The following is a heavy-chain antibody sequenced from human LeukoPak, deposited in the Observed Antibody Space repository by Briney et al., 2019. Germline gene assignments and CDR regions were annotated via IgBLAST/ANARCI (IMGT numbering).Heavy chain of an antibody. J-gene: IGHJ4*02. V-gene: IGHV4-34*01. CDR2: VERSGST. CDR3: VRGYGSGSYWNY. D-gene: IGHD3-10*01. CDR1: GGSISGYY. Sequence: SETLSLTCTVSGGSISGYYWSWIRQPPGKGLEWIGEVERSGSTNYNPSLESRVTISVDTSKKQFSLKLTSVTAADTAVYYCVRGYGSGSYWNYWGQGTLVTVPS.